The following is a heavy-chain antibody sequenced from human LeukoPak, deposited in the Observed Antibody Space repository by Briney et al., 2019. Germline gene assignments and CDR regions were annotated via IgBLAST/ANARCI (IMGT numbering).Heavy chain of an antibody. D-gene: IGHD3-10*01. J-gene: IGHJ4*02. V-gene: IGHV3-33*01. CDR3: ARQTYYYGSGTYYYYFDY. CDR1: GFTFSSYD. Sequence: GGSLRLSCAASGFTFSSYDMHWVRQGPGKGLEWVTVIWSDATNKYYADSVKGRFTISRDNSTNTLYLQMNSLRAEDTAVYICARQTYYYGSGTYYYYFDYWGQGTLVTVSS. CDR2: IWSDATNK.